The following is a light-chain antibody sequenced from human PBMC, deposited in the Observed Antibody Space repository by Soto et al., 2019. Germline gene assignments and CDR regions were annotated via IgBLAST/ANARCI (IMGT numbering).Light chain of an antibody. CDR3: QQYGVSPWT. CDR2: GAS. J-gene: IGKJ1*01. Sequence: EIVLTQSPGTLSLSPGERATLSCSASQSVSSSDLAWYQQKPGQAPRLLIYGASSRATGIPDRFSGSGSATDFTLTLSRLEPEDFAVYYCQQYGVSPWTFGQGTNVEIK. V-gene: IGKV3-20*01. CDR1: QSVSSSD.